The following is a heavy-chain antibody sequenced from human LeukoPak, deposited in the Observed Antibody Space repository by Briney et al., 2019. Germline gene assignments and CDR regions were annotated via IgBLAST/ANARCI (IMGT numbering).Heavy chain of an antibody. D-gene: IGHD6-19*01. CDR1: GGSISSYY. Sequence: SETLSLTCTVSGGSISSYYWSWIRQPPGKGLEWIGYIYYGVSTNSNPSLKSRVTISVDTSKNQFSLKLTSVTAADTAVYYCARSSSAWKFDYWGQGTLVTVSS. V-gene: IGHV4-59*08. CDR3: ARSSSAWKFDY. CDR2: IYYGVST. J-gene: IGHJ4*02.